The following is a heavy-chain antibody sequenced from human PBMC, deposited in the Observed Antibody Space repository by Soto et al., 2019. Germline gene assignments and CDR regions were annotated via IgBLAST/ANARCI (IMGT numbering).Heavy chain of an antibody. V-gene: IGHV4-30-4*01. Sequence: QVQLQESGPGLVKPSQTLSLTCTVSGGSISSGDYYWSWIRQPPGKGLEWIGYIYYSGSTYYNPSLKSRVTISVDTSKNQFSLKLSSVTAADTAVYYCARAPWTGDYYYYYGMDVWGQGTTVTVSS. CDR1: GGSISSGDYY. CDR3: ARAPWTGDYYYYYGMDV. J-gene: IGHJ6*02. D-gene: IGHD3-9*01. CDR2: IYYSGST.